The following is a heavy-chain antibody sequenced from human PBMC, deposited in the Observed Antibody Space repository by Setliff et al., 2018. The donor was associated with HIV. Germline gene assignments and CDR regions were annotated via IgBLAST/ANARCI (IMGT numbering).Heavy chain of an antibody. Sequence: ASVKVSCKASGYRFNTYGISWVRQAPGQGLEWMGWISPYNGDTRFAQSLQGRVTLTTDTSTNTAYMEMRTLRSDDTAVYFCVRGVTRDISGYYRDEYFKHWGQGTPVTVS. CDR3: VRGVTRDISGYYRDEYFKH. CDR2: ISPYNGDT. J-gene: IGHJ1*01. D-gene: IGHD3-22*01. CDR1: GYRFNTYG. V-gene: IGHV1-18*01.